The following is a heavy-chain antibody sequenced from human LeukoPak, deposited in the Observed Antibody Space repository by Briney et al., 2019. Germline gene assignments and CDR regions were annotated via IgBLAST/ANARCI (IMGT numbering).Heavy chain of an antibody. CDR1: GGSFSGYY. J-gene: IGHJ6*03. Sequence: SETLSLTCAVYGGSFSGYYWSWIRQPPGKGLEWIGEINHSGSTNYNPSLKSRVTISVDTSKNQFSLKLSSVTAADTAVYYCARGRETFVVVPAAYTHYYYYMDVWGKGTTVTVSS. CDR3: ARGRETFVVVPAAYTHYYYYMDV. CDR2: INHSGST. V-gene: IGHV4-34*01. D-gene: IGHD2-2*01.